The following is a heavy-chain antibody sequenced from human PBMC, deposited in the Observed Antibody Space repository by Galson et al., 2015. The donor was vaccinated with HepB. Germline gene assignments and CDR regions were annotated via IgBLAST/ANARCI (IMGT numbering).Heavy chain of an antibody. Sequence: SETLSLTCTVSGGSISSYYWSWIRQPPGKGLEWIGYIYYSGSTNYNPSLKSRVTISVDTSKNQFSLKLSSVTAADTAVYYCARAEPAATYYYYGMDVWGQGTTVTVSS. CDR2: IYYSGST. CDR1: GGSISSYY. D-gene: IGHD2-2*01. CDR3: ARAEPAATYYYYGMDV. J-gene: IGHJ6*02. V-gene: IGHV4-59*01.